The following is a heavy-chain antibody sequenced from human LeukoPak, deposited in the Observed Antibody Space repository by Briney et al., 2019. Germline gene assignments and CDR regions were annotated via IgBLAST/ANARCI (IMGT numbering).Heavy chain of an antibody. Sequence: SVKVSCKASGGTFSSYAISWVRQAPGQGLEWMGGIIPIFGTANYAQKFQGRVTITTDESTSTAYMELRSLRSDDTAVYYCARDRYGVRSGSYDYWGQGTLVTVSS. CDR3: ARDRYGVRSGSYDY. J-gene: IGHJ4*02. V-gene: IGHV1-69*05. D-gene: IGHD1-26*01. CDR1: GGTFSSYA. CDR2: IIPIFGTA.